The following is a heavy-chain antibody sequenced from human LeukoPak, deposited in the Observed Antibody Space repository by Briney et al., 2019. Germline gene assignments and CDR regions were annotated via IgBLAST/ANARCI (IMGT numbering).Heavy chain of an antibody. V-gene: IGHV3-23*01. J-gene: IGHJ6*02. CDR1: GFTFSSYA. D-gene: IGHD2-2*01. CDR2: IGGSTGST. CDR3: AKGAGYCSSTTCYYYYYGMDV. Sequence: GGSLRLSCAASGFTFSSYAMSWVRQAPGKGLEWVSAIGGSTGSTYYADSVKGRFTISRDISKNTLYLQVNSLRAEDTAVYYCAKGAGYCSSTTCYYYYYGMDVWGQGTPVTVSS.